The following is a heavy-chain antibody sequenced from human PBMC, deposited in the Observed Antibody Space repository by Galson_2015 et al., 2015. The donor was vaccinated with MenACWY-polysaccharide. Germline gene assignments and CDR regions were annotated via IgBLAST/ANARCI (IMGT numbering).Heavy chain of an antibody. Sequence: SLRLCCAASGFSFSANGMSWVRQAPGRGLEWVSGSGSGGGLYYADSVKGRFTVSRDNSKNTLYLQMNNLRAEDTAVYYCAKVGPRSSWTMGIDYWG. V-gene: IGHV3-23*01. D-gene: IGHD6-13*01. J-gene: IGHJ4*01. CDR2: SGSGGGL. CDR3: AKVGPRSSWTMGIDY. CDR1: GFSFSANG.